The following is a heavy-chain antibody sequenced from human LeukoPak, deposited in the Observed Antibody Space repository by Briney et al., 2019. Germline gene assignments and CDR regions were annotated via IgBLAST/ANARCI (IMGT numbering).Heavy chain of an antibody. CDR1: GFPFSSYS. Sequence: GGSLRLSCAASGFPFSSYSMTWVRQAPGKGLEWVANIKPDGTTKFYVDSVKGRFTFSRDNALNSLYLQMNSLRAEDTAIYYCARSIPYGTTWYGRSDYWGQGTLVTVS. CDR2: IKPDGTTK. CDR3: ARSIPYGTTWYGRSDY. D-gene: IGHD6-13*01. J-gene: IGHJ4*02. V-gene: IGHV3-7*03.